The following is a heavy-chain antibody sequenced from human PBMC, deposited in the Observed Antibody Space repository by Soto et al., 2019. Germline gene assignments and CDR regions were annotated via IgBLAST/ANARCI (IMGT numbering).Heavy chain of an antibody. V-gene: IGHV3-9*01. Sequence: EVPLVESGGGLVQPGRSLRLSCAASGFTFDDYAMHWVRQAPGKCLEWVSGISWNSGSIGYAESVKGRFTISRDNAKNSLYLQMNSLRAEDTALYYCAKGRATYWYFDLWGRGTLVTVSS. CDR1: GFTFDDYA. CDR3: AKGRATYWYFDL. J-gene: IGHJ2*01. CDR2: ISWNSGSI.